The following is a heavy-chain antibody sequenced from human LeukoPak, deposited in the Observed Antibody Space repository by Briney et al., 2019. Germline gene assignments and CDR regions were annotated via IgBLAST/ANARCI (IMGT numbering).Heavy chain of an antibody. D-gene: IGHD1-14*01. J-gene: IGHJ4*02. CDR3: TTHIATESNFDY. V-gene: IGHV3-23*01. Sequence: GGSLRLSCAASGFTFSSYAMSWVRQAPGKGLEWVSAISGSGGSTYYADSVKGRFTISRDNSKNTLYLQMNSLKTEDTAVYYCTTHIATESNFDYWGQGTLVTVSS. CDR2: ISGSGGST. CDR1: GFTFSSYA.